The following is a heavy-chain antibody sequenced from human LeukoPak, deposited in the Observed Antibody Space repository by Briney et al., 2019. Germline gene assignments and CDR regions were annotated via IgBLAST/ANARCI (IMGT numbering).Heavy chain of an antibody. Sequence: GESLKISCKGSGYSFTSYWIGWVRQMPGKGLEWMGIIYPGDSDTRYSPSFQGQVTISVDKSISTAYLQWSSLKASDTAMYYCARRPYYYDSSGLWYGMDDWGQGTTVTVSS. V-gene: IGHV5-51*01. CDR2: IYPGDSDT. CDR1: GYSFTSYW. D-gene: IGHD3-22*01. J-gene: IGHJ6*02. CDR3: ARRPYYYDSSGLWYGMDD.